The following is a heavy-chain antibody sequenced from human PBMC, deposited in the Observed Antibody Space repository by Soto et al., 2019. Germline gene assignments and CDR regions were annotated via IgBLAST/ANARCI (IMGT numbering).Heavy chain of an antibody. CDR3: ARGLIGWYNWFVP. V-gene: IGHV4-34*01. Sequence: SETLSLTCAVYGGSFSGYYWSWIRQPPGKGLEWIGEINHSGSTNYNPSLKSRVTISVDTSKNQFSLKLSSVTAADTAVYYCARGLIGWYNWFVPWGQGTLVTVSS. CDR1: GGSFSGYY. CDR2: INHSGST. J-gene: IGHJ5*02. D-gene: IGHD2-15*01.